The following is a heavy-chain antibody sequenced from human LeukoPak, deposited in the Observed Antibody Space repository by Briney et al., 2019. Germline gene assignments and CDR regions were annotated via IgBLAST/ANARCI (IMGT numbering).Heavy chain of an antibody. Sequence: GGSLRLSCAASGFTFSSYAMSWVRQAPGKGLEWVSAISGSGGSTYYADSVKGRFTISRDNSKNTPYLQMNSLRAEDTAVYYCARAVWIAAAKDYWGQGTLVTVSS. V-gene: IGHV3-23*01. CDR3: ARAVWIAAAKDY. CDR2: ISGSGGST. D-gene: IGHD6-13*01. CDR1: GFTFSSYA. J-gene: IGHJ4*02.